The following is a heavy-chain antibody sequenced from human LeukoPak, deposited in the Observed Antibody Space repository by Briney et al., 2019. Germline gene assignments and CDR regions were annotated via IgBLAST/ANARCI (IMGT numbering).Heavy chain of an antibody. CDR3: ARGRYGGNSVLVDY. CDR2: IYYSGSS. D-gene: IGHD4-23*01. V-gene: IGHV4-59*01. J-gene: IGHJ4*02. Sequence: SETLSLTCSAYGGSFSGYYWSWIPQPPGKGLEWIGYIYYSGSSNYNPSLKSRVTISVDTSKTQFSLKLSSETAADTAVYYCARGRYGGNSVLVDYWGQGTLVTVSS. CDR1: GGSFSGYY.